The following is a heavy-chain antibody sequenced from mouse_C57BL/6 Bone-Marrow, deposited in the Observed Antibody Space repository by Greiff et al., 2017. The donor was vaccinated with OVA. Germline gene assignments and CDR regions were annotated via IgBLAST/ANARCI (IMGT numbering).Heavy chain of an antibody. Sequence: VKLMESGPELVKPGASVKISCKASGYAFSSSWMNWVKQRPGKGLEWIGRIYPGDGDTNYNGKFKGKATLTADKSSSTAYMQLSSLTSEDSAVYFCARWRGAMDYWGQGTSVTVSS. CDR2: IYPGDGDT. CDR1: GYAFSSSW. J-gene: IGHJ4*01. V-gene: IGHV1-82*01. CDR3: ARWRGAMDY.